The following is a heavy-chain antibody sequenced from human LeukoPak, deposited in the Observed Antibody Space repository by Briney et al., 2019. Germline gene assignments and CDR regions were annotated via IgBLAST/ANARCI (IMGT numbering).Heavy chain of an antibody. Sequence: GASVKVSCKASGYTFTGYYMHWVRQAPGQGLEWMGWINPNSGGTNYAQKFQGRVTMTRDTSISTAYMELSSLRSDDTAMYYCARARVSHSGSYSVWGQRTLVTVSS. CDR2: INPNSGGT. CDR1: GYTFTGYY. J-gene: IGHJ4*02. CDR3: ARARVSHSGSYSV. V-gene: IGHV1-2*02. D-gene: IGHD1-26*01.